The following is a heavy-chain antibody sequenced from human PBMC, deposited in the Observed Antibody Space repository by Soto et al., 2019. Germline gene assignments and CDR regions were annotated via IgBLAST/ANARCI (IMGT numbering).Heavy chain of an antibody. Sequence: TLSLTCTVSGGSISTYYWSWIRQPPGRGLEWIGYIFYRGSADYNPSLQSRVTMSLDTSKDQFSLKLSSVTAADTAVYYCARASSIWGFDYWGQGTLVTVSS. CDR2: IFYRGSA. D-gene: IGHD3-16*01. CDR3: ARASSIWGFDY. V-gene: IGHV4-59*01. CDR1: GGSISTYY. J-gene: IGHJ4*02.